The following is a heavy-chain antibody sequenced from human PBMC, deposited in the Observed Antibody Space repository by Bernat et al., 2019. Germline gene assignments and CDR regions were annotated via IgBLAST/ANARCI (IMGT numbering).Heavy chain of an antibody. J-gene: IGHJ3*02. CDR3: AEDFYPVTYGSSGYPI. CDR1: GFTFSSYG. D-gene: IGHD3-22*01. CDR2: IRYDGSNK. V-gene: IGHV3-30*02. Sequence: QVQLVESGGGVVQPGGSPRLSCAASGFTFSSYGMHWVRQAPGKGLEWVAFIRYDGSNKYYADSVKGRFTISRDNSKNTLYLQMNSLRAEDTAVYYCAEDFYPVTYGSSGYPIWGQGTMVTVSS.